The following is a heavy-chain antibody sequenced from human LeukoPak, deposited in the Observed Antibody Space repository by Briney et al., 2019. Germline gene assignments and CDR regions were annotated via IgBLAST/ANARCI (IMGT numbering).Heavy chain of an antibody. J-gene: IGHJ3*02. CDR1: GGPISSFY. V-gene: IGHV4-59*01. D-gene: IGHD2-2*01. Sequence: SETLSLTCTVSGGPISSFYWRWIRQPPGKGLEWIGYIYYSGSTKYNPSLKSRVTISVDTSKSQFSLKLSSVTAADTAVYYCASLGGYCSSTSCPGDAFDIWGQGTMVSVSS. CDR3: ASLGGYCSSTSCPGDAFDI. CDR2: IYYSGST.